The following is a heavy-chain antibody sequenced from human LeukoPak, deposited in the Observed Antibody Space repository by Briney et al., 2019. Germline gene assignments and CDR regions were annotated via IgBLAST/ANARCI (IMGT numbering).Heavy chain of an antibody. D-gene: IGHD3-10*01. CDR3: AKDYGSGSYSSYYFDY. Sequence: GGSLRLSCAASGFTFSSYGMHWVRQAPGKGLEWVAVISYDGSNKYYADSVKGRFTISRDNSKNTLYLQMNSLRAEDTAVYYCAKDYGSGSYSSYYFDYWGQGTLVTVSS. CDR2: ISYDGSNK. J-gene: IGHJ4*02. CDR1: GFTFSSYG. V-gene: IGHV3-30*18.